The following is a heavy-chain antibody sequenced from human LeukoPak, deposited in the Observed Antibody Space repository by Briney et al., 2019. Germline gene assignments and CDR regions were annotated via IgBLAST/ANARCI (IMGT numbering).Heavy chain of an antibody. CDR2: IYPGNSHT. D-gene: IGHD6-13*01. Sequence: PGESLKISCQGSGYNFATYWIVWVRQMPGKGLEWMGIIYPGNSHTRCSPSFQGQVTISADTSISTAYLHWSSLQSSDTAMYYCAKFHATWYGDTWGQGTLVTVSS. CDR3: AKFHATWYGDT. J-gene: IGHJ4*02. CDR1: GYNFATYW. V-gene: IGHV5-51*01.